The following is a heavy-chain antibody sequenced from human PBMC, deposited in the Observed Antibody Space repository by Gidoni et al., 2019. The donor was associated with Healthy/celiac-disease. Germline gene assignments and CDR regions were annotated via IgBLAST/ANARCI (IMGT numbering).Heavy chain of an antibody. CDR2: ISSSSSTI. V-gene: IGHV3-48*01. J-gene: IGHJ6*02. CDR1: GFTFSSYS. CDR3: ARDCDWGCDGMDV. D-gene: IGHD7-27*01. Sequence: EVQLVESGGGLVQPGGSLRLSCAASGFTFSSYSMNWVRQAPGKGLEWVSYISSSSSTIYYADSVKGRFTISRDNAKNSLYLQMNSLRAEDTAVYYCARDCDWGCDGMDVWGQGTTVTVSS.